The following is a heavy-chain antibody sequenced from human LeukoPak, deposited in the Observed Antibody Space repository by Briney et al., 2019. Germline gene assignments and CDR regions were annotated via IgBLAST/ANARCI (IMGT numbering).Heavy chain of an antibody. J-gene: IGHJ3*02. V-gene: IGHV3-48*02. CDR2: ISTTI. CDR1: GFSFSSYS. Sequence: GGSLRLSCAASGFSFSSYSMNWVRQAPGKGLEWVSYISTTIYYADSVKGRFTISRDNAKNSLSLQMNSLRDEDTAVYYCVRDSSYAFDIWGQGTMATVSS. CDR3: VRDSSYAFDI. D-gene: IGHD6-6*01.